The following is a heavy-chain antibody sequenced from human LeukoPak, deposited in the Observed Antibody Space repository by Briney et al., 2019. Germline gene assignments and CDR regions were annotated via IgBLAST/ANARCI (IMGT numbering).Heavy chain of an antibody. CDR3: ARVQDYYDSSGWGYFDL. CDR2: IYYSGTT. CDR1: GGSISSSSYY. D-gene: IGHD3-22*01. J-gene: IGHJ2*01. V-gene: IGHV4-39*01. Sequence: SETLSLTCTVSGGSISSSSYYWGWIRQPPGEGLEWIGTIYYSGTTYYNPSLKSRVTISVDTSKNQFSLKLSSVTAADTAVYYCARVQDYYDSSGWGYFDLWGRGTLVTVSS.